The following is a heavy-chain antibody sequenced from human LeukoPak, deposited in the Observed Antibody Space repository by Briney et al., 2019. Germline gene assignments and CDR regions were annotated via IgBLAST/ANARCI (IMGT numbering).Heavy chain of an antibody. Sequence: SVKVSCKASGCTSSRYAISWVRQAPGQGLEWMGGIIPIFGTSNSAQKLQGRVTITADESTSTAYMELSSLRSEDTAVYYCARGLGSSGYYAFDIWGQGTMVTVSS. CDR2: IIPIFGTS. D-gene: IGHD3-22*01. CDR1: GCTSSRYA. J-gene: IGHJ3*02. V-gene: IGHV1-69*01. CDR3: ARGLGSSGYYAFDI.